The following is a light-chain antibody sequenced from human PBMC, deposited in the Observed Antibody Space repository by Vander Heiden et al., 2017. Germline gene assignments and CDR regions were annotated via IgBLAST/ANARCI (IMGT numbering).Light chain of an antibody. CDR3: QQYNNHSPFT. V-gene: IGKV1-5*03. Sequence: MTHSPSTLSASRGDRDAITCRASESMSSWMAWYQQQSGTATKLLIFKASSLESGGPSRFSGSGSGTELTLTISSLQPDDFATYYCQQYNNHSPFTFGQGTKLEI. J-gene: IGKJ2*01. CDR1: ESMSSW. CDR2: KAS.